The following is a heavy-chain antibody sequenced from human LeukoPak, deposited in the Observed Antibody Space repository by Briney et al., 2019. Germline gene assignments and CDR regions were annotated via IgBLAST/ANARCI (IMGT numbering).Heavy chain of an antibody. Sequence: RASVKVSCKASGYTFSSYGITWVRQAPGQGLEWMGWISAYNGYTNYAQKLQGRVTMTTDTPTSTAYLELRSLRSDDTAVYYCSRLAQHRYNYDTSAYRYYFDYWGQETLVSVSS. CDR1: GYTFSSYG. D-gene: IGHD3-22*01. CDR3: SRLAQHRYNYDTSAYRYYFDY. V-gene: IGHV1-18*01. J-gene: IGHJ4*02. CDR2: ISAYNGYT.